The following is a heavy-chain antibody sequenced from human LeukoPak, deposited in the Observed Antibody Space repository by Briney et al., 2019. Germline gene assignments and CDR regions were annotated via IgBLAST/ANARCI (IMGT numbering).Heavy chain of an antibody. J-gene: IGHJ6*02. V-gene: IGHV3-7*03. Sequence: GGSLRLSCAASGFTFSIHWMTWVRQAPGKGLEWVANIKQDGSEKYYVDSVKGRFTISRDNAKNSLYLQMNSLRAEDTAVYYCAREATYYDFWNGMDVWGQGTTVTVSS. CDR2: IKQDGSEK. CDR3: AREATYYDFWNGMDV. D-gene: IGHD3-3*01. CDR1: GFTFSIHW.